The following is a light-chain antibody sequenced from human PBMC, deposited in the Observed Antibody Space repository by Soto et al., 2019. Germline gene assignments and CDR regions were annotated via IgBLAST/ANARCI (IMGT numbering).Light chain of an antibody. J-gene: IGKJ3*01. CDR1: QSLLHSNGHNY. CDR2: LGS. Sequence: DIVMTQSPLSLPVTPGEPASISCRSSQSLLHSNGHNYLDWYLQKPGQSPQLLIYLGSNRASGVPDRFSGSGSGTDFTLKITRVEPEDVGVYYCMQAVKTPFTFGPGTKVDVK. V-gene: IGKV2-28*01. CDR3: MQAVKTPFT.